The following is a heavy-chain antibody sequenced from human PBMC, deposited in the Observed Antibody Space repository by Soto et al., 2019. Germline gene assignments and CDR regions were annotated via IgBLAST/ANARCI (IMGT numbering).Heavy chain of an antibody. CDR2: IKSKPAGGTT. CDR1: AFTFSNAW. D-gene: IGHD6-19*01. V-gene: IGHV3-15*07. Sequence: PGGSLRLSCAASAFTFSNAWMNWVRQAPGKGLEWVGRIKSKPAGGTTDYAAPVKGRFIISRDDSKNVLYLQMNSLKTEDTAVYYCTTDFSSGWFFDYWGQGNLVTVSS. CDR3: TTDFSSGWFFDY. J-gene: IGHJ4*02.